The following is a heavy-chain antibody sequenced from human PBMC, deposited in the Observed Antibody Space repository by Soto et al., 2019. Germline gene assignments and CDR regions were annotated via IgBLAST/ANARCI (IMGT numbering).Heavy chain of an antibody. D-gene: IGHD3-3*01. Sequence: GGSLRLSCTASGFTFGDYAMSWFRQAPGKGLEWVGFIRSKAYGGTTEYAASVKGRFTISRDDSQNSLYLQINSLKTEDTALYYCARTPQSGNDFHVWGRGTTVTVSS. CDR3: ARTPQSGNDFHV. J-gene: IGHJ6*02. CDR2: IRSKAYGGTT. CDR1: GFTFGDYA. V-gene: IGHV3-49*03.